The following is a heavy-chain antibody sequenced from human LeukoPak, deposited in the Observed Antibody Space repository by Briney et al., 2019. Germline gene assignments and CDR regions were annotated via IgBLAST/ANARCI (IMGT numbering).Heavy chain of an antibody. V-gene: IGHV3-48*03. CDR1: GFTFSSYE. CDR2: ISSSGSTI. CDR3: ARDLRSIAVAGLDY. D-gene: IGHD6-19*01. J-gene: IGHJ4*02. Sequence: SGGSLRLSCAASGFTFSSYEMNWVRQAPGKGLEWVSYISSSGSTIYYADSVKGRFTISRDNAKNSLYLQMNSLRAEDTAVYYCARDLRSIAVAGLDYWGQGTLVTVSS.